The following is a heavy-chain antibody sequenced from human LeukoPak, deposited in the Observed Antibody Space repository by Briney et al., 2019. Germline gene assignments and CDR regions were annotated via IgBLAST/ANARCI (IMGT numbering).Heavy chain of an antibody. D-gene: IGHD6-19*01. CDR3: TAGQQWLGPFDY. J-gene: IGHJ4*02. Sequence: SETLSLTCTVSGGSISSYYWSWIRQPPGKGLEWIGRIYTSGSTNYNPSLKSRVTMSVDTSKNQFSLKLSSVTAADTAVYYCTAGQQWLGPFDYWGQGTLVTVSS. CDR2: IYTSGST. V-gene: IGHV4-4*07. CDR1: GGSISSYY.